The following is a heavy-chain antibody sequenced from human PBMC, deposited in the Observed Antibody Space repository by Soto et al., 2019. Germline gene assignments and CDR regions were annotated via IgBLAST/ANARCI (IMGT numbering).Heavy chain of an antibody. J-gene: IGHJ1*01. CDR2: ISTGSSYI. V-gene: IGHV3-21*01. D-gene: IGHD6-13*01. CDR1: GFTFSSYT. Sequence: RLSCAASGFTFSSYTMHWVRQAPGKGLEWVSSISTGSSYIYYADSLKGRFTISRDNAGNSLYLQMNSLRAEDTAVYYCAREMKQLVQEGFLQHWGHGTLVTVSS. CDR3: AREMKQLVQEGFLQH.